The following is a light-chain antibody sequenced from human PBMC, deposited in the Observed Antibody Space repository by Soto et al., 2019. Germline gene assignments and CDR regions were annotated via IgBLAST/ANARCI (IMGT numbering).Light chain of an antibody. CDR1: QRISKW. Sequence: DIQMTQSPSSLSASVGDRVNITCRASQRISKWMAWYQQKPGKAPKLLIYKASSLESGVPSRFSGSGSGTEFILTINGLQTDDFAAYYCQQYNDFPDTFGQGTKIEIK. V-gene: IGKV1-5*03. CDR3: QQYNDFPDT. CDR2: KAS. J-gene: IGKJ2*01.